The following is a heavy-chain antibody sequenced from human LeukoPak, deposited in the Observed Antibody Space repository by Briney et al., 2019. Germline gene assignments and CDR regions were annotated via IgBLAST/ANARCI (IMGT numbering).Heavy chain of an antibody. J-gene: IGHJ6*03. CDR1: GGSISSHY. Sequence: SETLSLTCTVSGGSISSHYWSWIWQPPGKGLEWIGYIYYSGSTNYNPSLKSRVTISVDTSKNPFSLKLSSVTAADTAVYYCAREGAQLDYYYYYMDVWGKGTTVIVSS. V-gene: IGHV4-59*11. D-gene: IGHD6-13*01. CDR2: IYYSGST. CDR3: AREGAQLDYYYYYMDV.